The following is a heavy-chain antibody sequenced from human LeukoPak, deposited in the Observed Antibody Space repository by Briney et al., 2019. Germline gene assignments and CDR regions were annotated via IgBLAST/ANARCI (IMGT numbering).Heavy chain of an antibody. CDR2: IYHSGET. CDR1: GGSLSSNNW. Sequence: PSGTLSLTCAVSGGSLSSNNWWTWVRQPPGKGLEWIGEIYHSGETNYKSSLKSRVTISQDTSKNQFSLKLDSVTAADTAVYYCVKEGFWGRGTLVTVSS. CDR3: VKEGF. V-gene: IGHV4-4*02. J-gene: IGHJ4*02.